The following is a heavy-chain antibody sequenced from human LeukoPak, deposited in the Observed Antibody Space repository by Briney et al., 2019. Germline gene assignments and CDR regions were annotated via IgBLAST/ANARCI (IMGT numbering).Heavy chain of an antibody. CDR3: ARGDGYNWDYFDY. Sequence: SVKVSCKASGYTFTDYYMHWVRQAPGQGLEWMGRIIPIFGTANYAQKFQGRVTITTDESTSTAYMELSSLRSEDTAVYYCARGDGYNWDYFDYWGQGTLVTVSS. V-gene: IGHV1-69*05. CDR1: GYTFTDYY. CDR2: IIPIFGTA. J-gene: IGHJ4*02. D-gene: IGHD5-24*01.